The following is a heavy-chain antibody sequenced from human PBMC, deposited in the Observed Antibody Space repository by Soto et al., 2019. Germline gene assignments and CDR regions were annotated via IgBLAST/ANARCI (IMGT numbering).Heavy chain of an antibody. V-gene: IGHV1-69*13. CDR2: IIPIFGSA. D-gene: IGHD3-9*01. J-gene: IGHJ5*02. Sequence: SAKASCKAPGDTFTSYYLNWVRQAPGQGLEWMGGIIPIFGSANYAQKFQDRVTITADESTSTAYMELSSLKSEDTAVYYCARGSQPLTLYTCFAPWGQRTLVTVSS. CDR3: ARGSQPLTLYTCFAP. CDR1: GDTFTSYY.